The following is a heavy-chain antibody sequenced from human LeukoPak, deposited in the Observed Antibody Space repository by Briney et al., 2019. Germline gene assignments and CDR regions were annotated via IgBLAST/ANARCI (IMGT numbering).Heavy chain of an antibody. CDR2: IYSGGNT. CDR3: ARDPSGNGHVFDI. CDR1: GFTVSSNY. Sequence: PGGSLRLSCVASGFTVSSNYMRWVRQAPGKGLERVSVIYSGGNTYYADSVKGRFTISRDDSKNTLYLQMNSLRAEDTAVYYCARDPSGNGHVFDIWGQGTMVTVSS. V-gene: IGHV3-66*01. D-gene: IGHD3-10*01. J-gene: IGHJ3*02.